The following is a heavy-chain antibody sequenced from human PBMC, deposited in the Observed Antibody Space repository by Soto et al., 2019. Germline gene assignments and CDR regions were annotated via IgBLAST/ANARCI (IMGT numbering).Heavy chain of an antibody. J-gene: IGHJ4*02. CDR3: ARAYQLTYYFDD. V-gene: IGHV3-30*14. CDR1: GVTFRGYA. CDR2: ISDDGSKT. Sequence: PGGSLRLSCAGSGVTFRGYAVHWVRQTPGKGLEWVTVISDDGSKTYYADSVKGRFSVSRDDSTNMVFLQMSSLRSEDTAAYHCARAYQLTYYFDDWGPGTQVTVSS. D-gene: IGHD3-9*01.